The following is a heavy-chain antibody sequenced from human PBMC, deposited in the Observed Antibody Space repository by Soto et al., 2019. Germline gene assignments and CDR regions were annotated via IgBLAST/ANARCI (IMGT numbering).Heavy chain of an antibody. Sequence: EVQLVESVGGLVKPGGSLRLSCAASGFTFSTYSMNWVRQAPGKGLEWVSSISSSRGYTSYADSVKGRFTISRDNAKNSLFLQMDSLRDEDTAVYYCARGRSRNTNMDYWGQGTLVTVSS. CDR1: GFTFSTYS. CDR2: ISSSRGYT. CDR3: ARGRSRNTNMDY. V-gene: IGHV3-21*02. J-gene: IGHJ4*02. D-gene: IGHD1-1*01.